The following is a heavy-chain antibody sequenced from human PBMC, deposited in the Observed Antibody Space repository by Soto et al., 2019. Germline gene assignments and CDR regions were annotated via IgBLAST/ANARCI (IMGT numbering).Heavy chain of an antibody. CDR3: AKDRGWISGVVYYYYYGMDV. J-gene: IGHJ6*02. V-gene: IGHV3-30*18. D-gene: IGHD3-3*01. CDR1: GFTFSSYG. Sequence: GGSLRLSCAASGFTFSSYGMHWVRQAPGKGLEWVAVISYDGSNKYYADSVKGRFTISRDNSKNTLYLQMNSLRAEDTAVYYWAKDRGWISGVVYYYYYGMDVWGQGTTVTVSS. CDR2: ISYDGSNK.